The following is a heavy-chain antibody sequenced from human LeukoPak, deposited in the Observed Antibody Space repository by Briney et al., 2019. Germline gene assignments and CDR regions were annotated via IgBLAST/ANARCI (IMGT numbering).Heavy chain of an antibody. Sequence: SETLSLTCTVSGGSISSSSYYWGWIRQPPGKGLEWIGSIYYSGSTYYNPSLKSRVTISVDTSKNQFSLKLSSVTAADTAVYYCARHVDGSGYWRDWGQGTLVTVPS. CDR2: IYYSGST. CDR1: GGSISSSSYY. CDR3: ARHVDGSGYWRD. V-gene: IGHV4-39*01. J-gene: IGHJ4*02. D-gene: IGHD3-22*01.